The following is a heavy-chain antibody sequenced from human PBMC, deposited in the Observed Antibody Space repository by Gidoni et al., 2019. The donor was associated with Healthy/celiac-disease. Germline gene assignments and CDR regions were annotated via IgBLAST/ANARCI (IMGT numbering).Heavy chain of an antibody. CDR3: ARDGLYGSGSYYDAFDI. V-gene: IGHV1-69*01. CDR1: GGTFSSYA. CDR2: IIPIFGTA. J-gene: IGHJ3*02. Sequence: QAQPVQSGAEVQTPGSSVKVSCKASGGTFSSYAISWVRQAPGQGLEWMGGIIPIFGTANYAQKCQGRVTITADESTSTAYMELSSLRSEDTAVYYCARDGLYGSGSYYDAFDIWGQGTMVTVSS. D-gene: IGHD3-10*01.